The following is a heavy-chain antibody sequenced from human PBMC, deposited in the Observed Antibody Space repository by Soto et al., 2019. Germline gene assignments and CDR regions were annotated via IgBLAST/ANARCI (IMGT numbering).Heavy chain of an antibody. CDR3: ARAQTYSSGWYTWFDP. D-gene: IGHD6-19*01. Sequence: QVQLQESGPGLVKPSGTLSLTCAVSGGSISSSNWWSWVRQPPGKGLEWIGEIYHSGNTNYNPSPKSRVTISVDKSKTQFSLKLSSVTAADTAVYYCARAQTYSSGWYTWFDPWGQGTLVTVSS. CDR1: GGSISSSNW. J-gene: IGHJ5*02. CDR2: IYHSGNT. V-gene: IGHV4-4*02.